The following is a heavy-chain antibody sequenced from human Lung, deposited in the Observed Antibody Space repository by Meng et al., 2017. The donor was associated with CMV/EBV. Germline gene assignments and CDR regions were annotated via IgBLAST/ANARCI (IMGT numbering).Heavy chain of an antibody. D-gene: IGHD6-19*01. CDR1: GFTFSSYA. CDR3: AKDCVARWLAAEVDYYGMDA. CDR2: VYYDGSNQ. Sequence: GESXKISCAPSGFTFSSYAMHWVRQAPGKGLEWVALVYYDGSNQYYSDSVRGRFNISRDNSKNTLFLQMNSLRGEDTGVYYCAKDCVARWLAAEVDYYGMDAWXQGTTVTVSS. V-gene: IGHV3-33*06. J-gene: IGHJ6*02.